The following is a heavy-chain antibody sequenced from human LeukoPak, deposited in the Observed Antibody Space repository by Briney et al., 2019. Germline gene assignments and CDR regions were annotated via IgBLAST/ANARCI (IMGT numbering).Heavy chain of an antibody. D-gene: IGHD1-26*01. CDR2: INWNGVIR. V-gene: IGHV3-20*04. Sequence: PGGSLRLSCAASGFTFDGYGMNWVRQAQGQGLELVSGINWNGVIRDYSDSVKGRFTISRDNAKNSLYLQMNSLRVEDTALYYCARTRYSGSYGGADYWGQGTQITVSS. J-gene: IGHJ4*02. CDR1: GFTFDGYG. CDR3: ARTRYSGSYGGADY.